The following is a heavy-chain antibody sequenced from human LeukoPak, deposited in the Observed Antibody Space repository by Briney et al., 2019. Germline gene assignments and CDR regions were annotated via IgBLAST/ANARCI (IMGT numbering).Heavy chain of an antibody. CDR2: LSGSGGST. Sequence: PGGCLRLSCAVSGITLSNYGITWVRQAPGRGLELVAGLSGSGGSTSYADYVKSRFSISRDNAKNTRYLQMDSLRAEDTAVYFCAKRGVVIRVILVGFHKEAYYFDSWGQGVLVTVSS. CDR3: AKRGVVIRVILVGFHKEAYYFDS. J-gene: IGHJ4*02. CDR1: GITLSNYG. V-gene: IGHV3-23*01. D-gene: IGHD3-22*01.